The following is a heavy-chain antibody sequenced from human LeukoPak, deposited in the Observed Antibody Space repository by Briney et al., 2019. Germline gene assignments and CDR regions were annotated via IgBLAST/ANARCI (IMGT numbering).Heavy chain of an antibody. CDR1: GFTFNSYW. D-gene: IGHD6-6*01. Sequence: GGSLRLSCAASGFTFNSYWMSWVRQAPGKGLEWVSAISSTGGTAYYADSVKGRFTISRDNSKNTLYLQMNSLRAEDTAVYYCAKVGPGKAARRGGDYWGQGTLVTVSS. CDR3: AKVGPGKAARRGGDY. J-gene: IGHJ4*02. V-gene: IGHV3-23*01. CDR2: ISSTGGTA.